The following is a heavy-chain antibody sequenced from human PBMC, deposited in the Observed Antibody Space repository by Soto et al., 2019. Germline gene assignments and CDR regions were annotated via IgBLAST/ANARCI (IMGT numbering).Heavy chain of an antibody. CDR2: IYYSGST. V-gene: IGHV4-59*01. D-gene: IGHD3-10*01. CDR3: ARDSGSGSYSSLYMDV. Sequence: SETLSLTCTVSGGSISSYYWNWLRQPPGKGLEWIGYIYYSGSTNYNPSLKSRVTISVDTSKNQFSLKLSSVTTADTAVYYCARDSGSGSYSSLYMDVWGKGTTVTVS. CDR1: GGSISSYY. J-gene: IGHJ6*03.